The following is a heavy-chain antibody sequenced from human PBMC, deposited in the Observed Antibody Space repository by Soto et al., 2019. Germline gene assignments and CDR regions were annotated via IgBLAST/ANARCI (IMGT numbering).Heavy chain of an antibody. CDR1: GGSISSYY. CDR3: ARHLPAKTIWELGVGYYMDV. V-gene: IGHV4-59*08. Sequence: SETLSLTCTVSGGSISSYYWSWIRQPPGKGLEWIGYIYYSGSTNYNPSLKSRVTISVDTSKNQFSLKLSSVTAADTAVYYCARHLPAKTIWELGVGYYMDVWGKGTTVTVSS. CDR2: IYYSGST. J-gene: IGHJ6*03. D-gene: IGHD7-27*01.